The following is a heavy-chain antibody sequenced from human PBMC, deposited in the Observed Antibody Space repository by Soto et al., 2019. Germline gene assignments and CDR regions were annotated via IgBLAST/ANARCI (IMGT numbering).Heavy chain of an antibody. D-gene: IGHD3-3*01. J-gene: IGHJ5*02. V-gene: IGHV4-59*08. CDR3: ARLRDTIFGVVMWWFDP. CDR2: IYYSGST. Sequence: PSETLSLTCTVSGGSISSYYWSWIRQPPGKGLEWIGYIYYSGSTNYNPSLKSRVTISVDTSKNQFSLKLSSVTAADTAVYYCARLRDTIFGVVMWWFDPWGQGTLVTSPQ. CDR1: GGSISSYY.